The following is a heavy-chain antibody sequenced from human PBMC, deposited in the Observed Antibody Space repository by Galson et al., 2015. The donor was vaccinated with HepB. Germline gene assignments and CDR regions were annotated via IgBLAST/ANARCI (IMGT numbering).Heavy chain of an antibody. J-gene: IGHJ5*02. Sequence: SLRLSCAASGFTFSSYWMSWVRQAPGKGLEWVANIKQDGSEKYYVDSVKGRFTISRDNAKNSLYLQMNSLRAEDTAVYYCARGAPLYDFWSGYYSWANWFDPWGQGTLVTVSS. CDR2: IKQDGSEK. V-gene: IGHV3-7*01. CDR1: GFTFSSYW. D-gene: IGHD3-3*01. CDR3: ARGAPLYDFWSGYYSWANWFDP.